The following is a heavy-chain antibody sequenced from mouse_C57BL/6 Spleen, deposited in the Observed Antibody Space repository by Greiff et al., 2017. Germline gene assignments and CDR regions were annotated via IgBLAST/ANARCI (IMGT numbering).Heavy chain of an antibody. V-gene: IGHV1-76*01. CDR2: IYSGSGNT. CDR1: GYTFTDYY. J-gene: IGHJ1*03. CDR3: ARTGYGSSYWYFDV. D-gene: IGHD1-1*01. Sequence: LVESGAELVRPGASVKLSCKASGYTFTDYYINWVKQRPGQGLEWIARIYSGSGNTYYNEKFKGKATLTAEKSSSTAYMQLSSLTSEASAVYFCARTGYGSSYWYFDVWGTGTTVTVSS.